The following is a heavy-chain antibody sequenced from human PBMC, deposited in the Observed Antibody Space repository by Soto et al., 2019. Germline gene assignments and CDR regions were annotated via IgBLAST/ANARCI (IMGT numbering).Heavy chain of an antibody. V-gene: IGHV4-59*08. Sequence: PSETLSLTCTVSGGSISSYYWSWIRQPPGKGLEWIGYIYYSGSTNYNPSLKSRVTISVDTSKNQFSLKLSSVTAADTAVYYCARGYYGSGSNWFDPWGQGTLVTVSS. D-gene: IGHD3-10*01. CDR1: GGSISSYY. CDR2: IYYSGST. CDR3: ARGYYGSGSNWFDP. J-gene: IGHJ5*02.